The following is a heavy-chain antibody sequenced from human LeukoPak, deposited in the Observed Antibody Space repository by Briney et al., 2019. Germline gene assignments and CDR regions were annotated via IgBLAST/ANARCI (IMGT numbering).Heavy chain of an antibody. CDR1: GGSISSYY. CDR3: ARAGGVKTAALDLDY. J-gene: IGHJ4*02. CDR2: IYTSGST. D-gene: IGHD6-25*01. V-gene: IGHV4-4*07. Sequence: SETLSLTCTVSGGSISSYYWSWIRQPAGKGLEWIGRIYTSGSTNYNPSLKSRVTMSVDTSKNQFSLKLTSVTAADTAVYYCARAGGVKTAALDLDYWGQGTLVTVSS.